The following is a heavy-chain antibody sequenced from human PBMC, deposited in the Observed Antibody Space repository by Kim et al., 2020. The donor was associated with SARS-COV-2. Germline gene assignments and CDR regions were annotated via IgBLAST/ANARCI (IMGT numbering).Heavy chain of an antibody. V-gene: IGHV5-51*01. J-gene: IGHJ4*02. Sequence: PSFQGQVTISADKSISTAYLQWSRLKASDTAMYYCARHNLSVATTTPFDYWGQGTLVTVSS. CDR3: ARHNLSVATTTPFDY. D-gene: IGHD5-12*01.